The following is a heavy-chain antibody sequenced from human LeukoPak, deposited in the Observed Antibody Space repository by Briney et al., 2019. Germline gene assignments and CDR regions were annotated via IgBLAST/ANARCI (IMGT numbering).Heavy chain of an antibody. CDR1: GYTFTSYG. Sequence: ASVTVSCKASGYTFTSYGISWVRQAPGQGLEWMGWISDYNGNTNYAQKLQGRVTMTTDTSTSTAYMELRSLRSDDTAVYYCAREGTGWPVYYYYGMDVWGQGTTVTVSS. D-gene: IGHD2-2*01. CDR2: ISDYNGNT. J-gene: IGHJ6*02. CDR3: AREGTGWPVYYYYGMDV. V-gene: IGHV1-18*01.